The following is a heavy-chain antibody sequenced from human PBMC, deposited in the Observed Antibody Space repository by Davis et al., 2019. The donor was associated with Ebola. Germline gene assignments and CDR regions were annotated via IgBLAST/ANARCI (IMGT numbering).Heavy chain of an antibody. CDR3: AKSAYESPFDS. J-gene: IGHJ4*02. D-gene: IGHD3-22*01. Sequence: GESLKISCAASGFTFSSYWMSWVRQAPGKGLEWVSYISGNGVNTYYTDSVKGRFTISRDNSKKSHSLQMNRLRTEDTAVYYCAKSAYESPFDSWGQGTLVIVSS. CDR2: ISGNGVNT. V-gene: IGHV3-43*02. CDR1: GFTFSSYW.